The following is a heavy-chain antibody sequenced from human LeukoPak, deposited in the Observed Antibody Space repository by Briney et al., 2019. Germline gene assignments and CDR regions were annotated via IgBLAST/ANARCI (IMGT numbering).Heavy chain of an antibody. CDR1: GFTFSSYS. J-gene: IGHJ4*02. CDR3: ARGFAYDYVWGSYPPGY. D-gene: IGHD3-16*01. CDR2: ISSSSSTI. Sequence: PGGSLRLSCAASGFTFSSYSLNWVRQAPGKGLEWVSYISSSSSTIYYADSVKGRFTISRDNAKNSLYLQMNSLRAEDTAVYYCARGFAYDYVWGSYPPGYWGQGTLVTVSS. V-gene: IGHV3-48*04.